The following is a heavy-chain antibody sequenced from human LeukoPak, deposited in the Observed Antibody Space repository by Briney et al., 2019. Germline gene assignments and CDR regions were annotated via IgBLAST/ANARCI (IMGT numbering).Heavy chain of an antibody. CDR2: ISHSGST. J-gene: IGHJ5*02. V-gene: IGHV4-34*01. CDR1: GGSFSGYY. Sequence: PSETLSLTCAVYGGSFSGYYWSWIRQPPGKGLEWIGEISHSGSTSYNPSLKSRVTISADTSKNQFSLKLSSVTAADTAVYYCATDIVVTAANWFDPWGQGTLVTVSS. CDR3: ATDIVVTAANWFDP. D-gene: IGHD5-12*01.